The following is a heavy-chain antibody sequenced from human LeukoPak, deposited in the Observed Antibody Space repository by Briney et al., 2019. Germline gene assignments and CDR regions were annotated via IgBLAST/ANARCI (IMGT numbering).Heavy chain of an antibody. J-gene: IGHJ4*02. Sequence: GGSLRLSCAASGFTFSNYWMNWVRQAPGKGLEWVANIKQDGSEKYYVDSVEGRFTVSRDNAKNSLYLQMNSLRAEDTAVYYCARDSSSSWYLTKYYFDYWGQGTLVTVSS. CDR2: IKQDGSEK. CDR1: GFTFSNYW. V-gene: IGHV3-7*01. CDR3: ARDSSSSWYLTKYYFDY. D-gene: IGHD6-13*01.